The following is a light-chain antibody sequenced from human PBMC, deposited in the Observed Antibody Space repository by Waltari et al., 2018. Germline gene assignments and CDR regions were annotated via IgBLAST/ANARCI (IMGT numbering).Light chain of an antibody. V-gene: IGLV1-44*01. CDR1: SSNIGTNS. CDR3: AAWDDSLSGLV. Sequence: QSVLTQPPSASGTPGQRVTISCSGSSSNIGTNSVNWYQQPPGTAPKLLIYGHNQRPTGVPDRFSGSKSGSSASLAISGLQSEDEADYYCAAWDDSLSGLVFGGGTKVTVL. J-gene: IGLJ3*02. CDR2: GHN.